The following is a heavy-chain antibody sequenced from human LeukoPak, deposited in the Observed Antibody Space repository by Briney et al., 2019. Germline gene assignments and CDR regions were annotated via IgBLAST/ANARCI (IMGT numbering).Heavy chain of an antibody. CDR3: AKGGPHYGSGSYYAFDY. J-gene: IGHJ4*02. D-gene: IGHD3-10*01. Sequence: GGSLRLSCVASGFTFTNFAMHWVRQAPGKGLEWVTVISDDGNNKYFADSVKGRFTISRDNSKNTLYLQMNGLRAEDTAVYYCAKGGPHYGSGSYYAFDYWGQGTLVTVSS. V-gene: IGHV3-30*18. CDR2: ISDDGNNK. CDR1: GFTFTNFA.